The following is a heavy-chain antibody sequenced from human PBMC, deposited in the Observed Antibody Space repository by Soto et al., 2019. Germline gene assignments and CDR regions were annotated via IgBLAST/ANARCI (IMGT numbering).Heavy chain of an antibody. Sequence: QVQLQESGPGLVKPSETLSLTCTVSGDSMTKYYWSWIRQPAGKGLEWIGRIYTSGSTNYNPSLKSRVTMALDTSNNHFSLQLKSVTAADTAVYYCARTVGAAYFFDFWGQGALVTVSS. D-gene: IGHD1-26*01. CDR3: ARTVGAAYFFDF. V-gene: IGHV4-4*07. J-gene: IGHJ4*02. CDR2: IYTSGST. CDR1: GDSMTKYY.